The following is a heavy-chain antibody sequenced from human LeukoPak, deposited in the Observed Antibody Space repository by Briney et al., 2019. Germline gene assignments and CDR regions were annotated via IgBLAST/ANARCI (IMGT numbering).Heavy chain of an antibody. CDR1: GFTFRDYY. V-gene: IGHV1-2*02. D-gene: IGHD5-12*01. CDR3: ARGGSSASGQDWYAFDI. CDR2: MYFNSGAT. J-gene: IGHJ3*02. Sequence: ASVRVSCKASGFTFRDYYVQWVRQVPGQGLEWVGWMYFNSGATRYAPKFQGRVTLTGDTSINTVYMELVSLGSDDTATYYCARGGSSASGQDWYAFDIWGQETMVTVSS.